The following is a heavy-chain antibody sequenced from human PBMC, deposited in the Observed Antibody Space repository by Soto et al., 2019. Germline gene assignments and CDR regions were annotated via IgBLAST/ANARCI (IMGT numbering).Heavy chain of an antibody. CDR1: GDSVSSNSAA. CDR2: TYYRSKWYN. D-gene: IGHD3-10*01. CDR3: EEGYYGSGSFSPY. V-gene: IGHV6-1*01. J-gene: IGHJ4*02. Sequence: SQTLSLTCAISGDSVSSNSAAWNWIRQSPSRGLEWLGRTYYRSKWYNDYAVSVKSRITINPDTSKNQFSLQLNSVTPEDTAVFYCEEGYYGSGSFSPYWGQGPLVPVSP.